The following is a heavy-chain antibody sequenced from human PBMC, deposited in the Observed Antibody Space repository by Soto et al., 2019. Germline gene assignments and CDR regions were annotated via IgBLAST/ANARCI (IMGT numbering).Heavy chain of an antibody. J-gene: IGHJ6*02. CDR3: ARLRKYSMDV. CDR1: GFTFSDYY. V-gene: IGHV3-11*01. D-gene: IGHD5-18*01. Sequence: QVQLVESGGGVVKPGESLRLSCAASGFTFSDYYMNWIRQAPGKGQEWISNISNSGTTIYYADSVKGRFSISRDNAKNSQFLQMDSLRAEDTDGDYCARLRKYSMDVWGQGTTVTVS. CDR2: ISNSGTTI.